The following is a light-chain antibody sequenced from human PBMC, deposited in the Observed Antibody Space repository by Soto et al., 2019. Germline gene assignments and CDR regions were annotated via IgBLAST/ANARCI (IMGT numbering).Light chain of an antibody. CDR3: SSYTSSITLLYV. V-gene: IGLV2-14*01. Sequence: QSSLTQPASVSGSPGQSITISCTGTSSDVGYYNYVSWYQQHPGKAPKLMIYEVSNRPSGVSNRFSGSKSGNTASLTISGLQAEDEAEYYCSSYTSSITLLYVFGTGTKLTVL. J-gene: IGLJ1*01. CDR1: SSDVGYYNY. CDR2: EVS.